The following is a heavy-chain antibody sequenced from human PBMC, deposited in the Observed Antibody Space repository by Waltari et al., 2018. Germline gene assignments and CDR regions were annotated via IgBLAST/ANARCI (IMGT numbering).Heavy chain of an antibody. CDR1: GGTFSNYS. Sequence: QVLLVQSGAEVKKPGSSVKVSCKASGGTFSNYSITWVRQAPGQGLEWMGGINPIFGTPNYAQKFQGRVTITADESTNTTYMELSSLRSEDTAVYYCARDSSTGGYFDYWGQGTLVTVSS. CDR3: ARDSSTGGYFDY. D-gene: IGHD3-16*01. CDR2: INPIFGTP. V-gene: IGHV1-69*01. J-gene: IGHJ4*02.